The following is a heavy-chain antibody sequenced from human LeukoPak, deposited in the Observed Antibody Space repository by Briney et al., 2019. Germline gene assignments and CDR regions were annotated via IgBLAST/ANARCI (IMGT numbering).Heavy chain of an antibody. CDR2: ISGSGGST. Sequence: GGSLRLSCAASGFTFSSYAMSWVRQAPGKGLEWVSAISGSGGSTYYADSAKGRFTISRDNSKNTLYLQMNSLRAEDTAVYYCAKWGLLWFGELGGLDYWGQGTLVTVSS. V-gene: IGHV3-23*01. CDR3: AKWGLLWFGELGGLDY. J-gene: IGHJ4*02. D-gene: IGHD3-10*01. CDR1: GFTFSSYA.